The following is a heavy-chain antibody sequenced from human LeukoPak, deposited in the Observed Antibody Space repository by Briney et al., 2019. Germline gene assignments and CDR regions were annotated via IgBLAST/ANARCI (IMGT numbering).Heavy chain of an antibody. D-gene: IGHD1-26*01. CDR1: GFTFSSYA. Sequence: GGSLRLSCAASGFTFSSYAMSWVHQAPGKGLEWASAISGSGGSTYYADSVKGRFTISRDNSKNTLYLQMNSLRAEDTAVYYCAKFVGSGSYSYYFDYWGQGTLVTVSS. CDR3: AKFVGSGSYSYYFDY. J-gene: IGHJ4*02. V-gene: IGHV3-23*01. CDR2: ISGSGGST.